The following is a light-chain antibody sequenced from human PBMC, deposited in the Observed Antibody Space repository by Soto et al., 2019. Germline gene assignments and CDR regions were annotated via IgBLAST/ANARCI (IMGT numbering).Light chain of an antibody. V-gene: IGKV1-9*01. Sequence: IQFTQSPSSLSASAGDRVTITCRASHGISSYLAWYQQKPGKAPKLLIYAASTLQSGVPSRFSGSGSGTDFTLTISSLQPEDFATYYCQQLNSFPITFGQGTRLEIK. CDR1: HGISSY. CDR2: AAS. CDR3: QQLNSFPIT. J-gene: IGKJ5*01.